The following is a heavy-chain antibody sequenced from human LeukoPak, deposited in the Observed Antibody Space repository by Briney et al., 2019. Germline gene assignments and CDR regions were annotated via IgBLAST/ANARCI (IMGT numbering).Heavy chain of an antibody. D-gene: IGHD2-2*01. V-gene: IGHV3-66*01. J-gene: IGHJ4*02. Sequence: GGSLRLSCAASGFTVSSNYMSWVRQAPGKGLEWVSTIYSRGSTYYADSVKGRFTISRDNSKNTLYLQMNSLRAEDTAVYYCASKLLPAAEQGLAYWGQGTLVTVSS. CDR2: IYSRGST. CDR1: GFTVSSNY. CDR3: ASKLLPAAEQGLAY.